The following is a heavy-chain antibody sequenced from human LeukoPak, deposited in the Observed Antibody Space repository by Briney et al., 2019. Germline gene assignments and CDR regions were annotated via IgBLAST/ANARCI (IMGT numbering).Heavy chain of an antibody. CDR2: MNPNSGNT. Sequence: GASVKVSCKASGYTFSSYDINWVRQATGQGLEWMGWMNPNSGNTGFAQKFQGRVTMTRNTSISTAYMELSSLRSEDTAVYYCAKAAAREAGVGYNRNYYYYMDVWGKGTTVTVSS. V-gene: IGHV1-8*01. J-gene: IGHJ6*03. CDR3: AKAAAREAGVGYNRNYYYYMDV. D-gene: IGHD5-24*01. CDR1: GYTFSSYD.